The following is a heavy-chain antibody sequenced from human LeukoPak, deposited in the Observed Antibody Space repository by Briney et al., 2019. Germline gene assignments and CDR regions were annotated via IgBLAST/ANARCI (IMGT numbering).Heavy chain of an antibody. CDR1: GYSFTSYW. Sequence: GESLKISCKGSGYSFTSYWIGWVRQMPGKGLEWMGIIYPGDSDTRYSPSFQGQVTISADKSICTAYLQWSSLKASDTAMYYCARPAYYYDSSGSTGAFDIWGQGTMVTVSS. J-gene: IGHJ3*02. CDR3: ARPAYYYDSSGSTGAFDI. CDR2: IYPGDSDT. V-gene: IGHV5-51*01. D-gene: IGHD3-22*01.